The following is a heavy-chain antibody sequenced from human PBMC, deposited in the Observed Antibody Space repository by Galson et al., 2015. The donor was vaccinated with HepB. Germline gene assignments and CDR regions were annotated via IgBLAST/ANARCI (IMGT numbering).Heavy chain of an antibody. CDR2: INASGGST. CDR3: AREIPGLSLSPGFTY. D-gene: IGHD2-15*01. CDR1: GYTFTSYH. V-gene: IGHV1-46*01. Sequence: QSGAEVKKPGESLKISCKGSGYTFTSYHMHWVRQAPGQGLEWMGIINASGGSTTYAQKFQGRVTMTRDTSTSTVYMELSSLRSEDTAVYYCAREIPGLSLSPGFTYWGQGTLVTVSS. J-gene: IGHJ4*02.